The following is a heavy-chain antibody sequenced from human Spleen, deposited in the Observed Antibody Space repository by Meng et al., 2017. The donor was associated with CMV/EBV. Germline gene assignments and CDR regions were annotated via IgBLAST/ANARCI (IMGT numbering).Heavy chain of an antibody. CDR3: ATDPSPWRELGY. J-gene: IGHJ4*02. CDR1: GFTFSSYA. CDR2: ISDSGGST. Sequence: GESLKISCAASGFTFSSYAMSWVRQAPGKGQEWISVISDSGGSTYYADSVKGRLTISRDNSKNTLYLQMNSLRAEDTAVYYCATDPSPWRELGYWGQGTLVTVSS. D-gene: IGHD7-27*01. V-gene: IGHV3-23*01.